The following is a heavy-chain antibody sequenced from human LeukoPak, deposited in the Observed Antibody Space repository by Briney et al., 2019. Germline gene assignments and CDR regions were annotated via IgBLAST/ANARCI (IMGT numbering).Heavy chain of an antibody. CDR2: IYYSGNT. D-gene: IGHD2/OR15-2a*01. CDR3: ARKNDFDI. J-gene: IGHJ3*02. CDR1: GGSITSDH. Sequence: PSETLSLTCTVSGGSITSDHWNWIRQPPGKGLEWIGCIYYSGNTYYNPSLRSRVTISVDMSKNQCSLRLTSVTAADTAVYYCARKNDFDIWGQGTLVTVSS. V-gene: IGHV4-59*01.